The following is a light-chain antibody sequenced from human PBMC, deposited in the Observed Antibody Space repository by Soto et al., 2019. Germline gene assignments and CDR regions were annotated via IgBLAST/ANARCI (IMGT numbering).Light chain of an antibody. J-gene: IGKJ3*01. V-gene: IGKV3-15*01. CDR1: QSVSIN. CDR3: QQYNNWPPFT. Sequence: EIVMTQSPATLSVSPVERATLSCRASQSVSINLAWYQQKPGQAPRLLIYGASTRATGIPARFSGSGSGTDFTLTIRSLQSEDFSVYYCQQYNNWPPFTFGPGTKVDIK. CDR2: GAS.